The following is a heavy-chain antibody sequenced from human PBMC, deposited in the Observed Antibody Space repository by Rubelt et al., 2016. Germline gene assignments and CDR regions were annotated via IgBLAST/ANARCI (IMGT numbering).Heavy chain of an antibody. CDR1: GGSLRSYY. Sequence: QVQLQESGPGLVKPSETLSLTCSVSGGSLRSYYWTWIRQPPGKGLEWIGYINYSGSTNYNPSLKSRVTISMDTSKNQFSLNLNSVTVADTAVYYGAKRKQRSSSSSHWCDPWGQGTLATVSS. CDR3: AKRKQRSSSSSHWCDP. CDR2: INYSGST. D-gene: IGHD6-13*01. J-gene: IGHJ5*02. V-gene: IGHV4-59*08.